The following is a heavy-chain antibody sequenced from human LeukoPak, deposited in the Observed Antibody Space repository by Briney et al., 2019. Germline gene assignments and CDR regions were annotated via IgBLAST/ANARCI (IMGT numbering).Heavy chain of an antibody. CDR3: ARGISCSGGSCYWGVARLWFDP. J-gene: IGHJ5*02. V-gene: IGHV4-34*01. Sequence: PSETLSLTCAVYGGSFSGYYWSWIRQPPGKGLEWIGEINHSGSTNYNPSLKSRVTISVDTSKNQFSLKLSSVTAADTAVYYCARGISCSGGSCYWGVARLWFDPWGQGTLVTVSS. D-gene: IGHD2-15*01. CDR2: INHSGST. CDR1: GGSFSGYY.